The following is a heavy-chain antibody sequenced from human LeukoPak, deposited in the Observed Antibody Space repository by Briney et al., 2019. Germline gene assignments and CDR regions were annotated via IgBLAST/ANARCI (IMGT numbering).Heavy chain of an antibody. J-gene: IGHJ4*02. CDR2: INPNSGGA. V-gene: IGHV1-2*06. CDR1: GYTFTGYY. Sequence: ASVKVSCKASGYTFTGYYIHWVRQAPGQGLEWMGRINPNSGGANYAQKFQGRVTMTRDTSISTAYMELSRLRSDDTAVYYCARDFKLNYDYWGQGTLVTVSS. CDR3: ARDFKLNYDY. D-gene: IGHD5-24*01.